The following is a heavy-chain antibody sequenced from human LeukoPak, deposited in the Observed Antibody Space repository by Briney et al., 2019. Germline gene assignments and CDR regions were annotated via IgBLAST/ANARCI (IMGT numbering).Heavy chain of an antibody. D-gene: IGHD5-24*01. J-gene: IGHJ5*02. V-gene: IGHV4-61*01. CDR1: GGSISSSNYY. CDR2: IYYTGST. Sequence: SETLSLTCTVSGGSISSSNYYWSWIRQPPGKGLEWIGYIYYTGSTNYNPSLKSRVTISVDTSKNQFSLKLSSVTAADTAVYYCARGGMSTVGPNWFDPWGQGTLVTVSS. CDR3: ARGGMSTVGPNWFDP.